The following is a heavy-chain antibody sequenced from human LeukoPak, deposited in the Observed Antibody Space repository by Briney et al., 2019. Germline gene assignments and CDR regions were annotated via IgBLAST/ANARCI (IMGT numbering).Heavy chain of an antibody. CDR1: GFTFSSYS. CDR2: ISSSSSYI. D-gene: IGHD6-19*01. J-gene: IGHJ4*02. CDR3: ARERRVAVAGTPDY. Sequence: GGSLRPSCAASGFTFSSYSMNWVRQAPGKGLEWVSSISSSSSYIYYADSVKGRFTISRDNAKNSLYLQMNSLRAEDTAVYYCARERRVAVAGTPDYWGQGTLVTVSS. V-gene: IGHV3-21*01.